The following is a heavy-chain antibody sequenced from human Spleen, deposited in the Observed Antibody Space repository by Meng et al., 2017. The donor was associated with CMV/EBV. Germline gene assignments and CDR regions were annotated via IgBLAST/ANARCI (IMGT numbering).Heavy chain of an antibody. Sequence: ASVKVSCKASGYILTDYYIHWVRQAPGQGLEWMGWINPNSGGTNYAQNFQGRVTMTRDTSISTAYMELSRLRSDDTAVYFCARARGTTAAAGTNWFDPWGQGTLVTVSS. CDR2: INPNSGGT. V-gene: IGHV1-2*02. J-gene: IGHJ5*02. D-gene: IGHD6-13*01. CDR3: ARARGTTAAAGTNWFDP. CDR1: GYILTDYY.